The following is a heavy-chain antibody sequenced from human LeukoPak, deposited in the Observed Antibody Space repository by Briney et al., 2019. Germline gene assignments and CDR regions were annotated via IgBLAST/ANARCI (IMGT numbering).Heavy chain of an antibody. J-gene: IGHJ5*02. D-gene: IGHD6-19*01. V-gene: IGHV3-13*01. CDR1: GFTLSNYD. CDR3: ARAVAGTHWFDP. Sequence: GGSLRLSCAASGFTLSNYDMHWVRQATGKGLEWVSGIDIPGNTYYPDSVKGRFTMSRESAENSLYLQMNSLRAGDTAVYYCARAVAGTHWFDPWGQGTLVIVSS. CDR2: IDIPGNT.